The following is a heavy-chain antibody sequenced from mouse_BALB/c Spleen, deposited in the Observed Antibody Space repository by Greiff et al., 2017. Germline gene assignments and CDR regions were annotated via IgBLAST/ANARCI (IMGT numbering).Heavy chain of an antibody. CDR1: GYSITSDYA. J-gene: IGHJ4*01. D-gene: IGHD2-4*01. Sequence: EVQGVESGPGLVKPSQSLSLTCTVTGYSITSDYAWNWIRQFPGNKLEWMGYISYSGSTSYNPSLKSRISITRDTSKNQFFLQLNSVTTEDTATYYCARYYDLGMDYWGQGTSVTVSS. V-gene: IGHV3-2*02. CDR3: ARYYDLGMDY. CDR2: ISYSGST.